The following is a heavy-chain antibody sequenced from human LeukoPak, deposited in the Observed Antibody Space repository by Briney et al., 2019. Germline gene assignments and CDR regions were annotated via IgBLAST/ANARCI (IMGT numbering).Heavy chain of an antibody. CDR2: INTDNGNT. V-gene: IGHV1-3*04. D-gene: IGHD3-16*01. CDR1: GYSFSNYP. Sequence: GASVKVACKASGYSFSNYPIHWVRQDPGQALEWIGWINTDNGNTTSSQQFQGRVTITRDTSASTAYMELSSLRSEDTAVYYCARDLVSIIFTYGGASGCGYWGQGTLVTVSS. CDR3: ARDLVSIIFTYGGASGCGY. J-gene: IGHJ4*02.